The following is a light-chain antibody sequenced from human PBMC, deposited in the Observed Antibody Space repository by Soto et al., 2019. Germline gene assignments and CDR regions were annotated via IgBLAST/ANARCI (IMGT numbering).Light chain of an antibody. CDR2: AVT. J-gene: IGLJ3*02. CDR1: NSDIGGHNY. V-gene: IGLV2-14*01. Sequence: QSALTQPASGSGSPGQSITISCTGSNSDIGGHNYVSWYQQHPGKVPKLMIFAVTNRPSGVSTRFSGSKSGNTASLTISGLQAEDEADYYCSSYTTSGPWVFGGGTKLTVL. CDR3: SSYTTSGPWV.